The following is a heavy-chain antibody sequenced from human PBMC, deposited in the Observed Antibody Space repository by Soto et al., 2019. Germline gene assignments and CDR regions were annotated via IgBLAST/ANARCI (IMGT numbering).Heavy chain of an antibody. Sequence: EVPLVESGGGLVQPGGSLRLSCAASGFTFSSYWMHWVRQAPGKGLVWVSRMNTDGSTTTYADSVKGRFTISRDNAKNTLYLQMDSLRTEDTAVYYCARAVTFIPGAPVFDYWGQGTLVTVSS. J-gene: IGHJ4*02. CDR1: GFTFSSYW. CDR3: ARAVTFIPGAPVFDY. V-gene: IGHV3-74*01. CDR2: MNTDGSTT. D-gene: IGHD1-26*01.